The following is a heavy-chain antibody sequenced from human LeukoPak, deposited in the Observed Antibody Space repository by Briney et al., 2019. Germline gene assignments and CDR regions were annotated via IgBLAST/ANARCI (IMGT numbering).Heavy chain of an antibody. J-gene: IGHJ4*02. Sequence: SSETLSLTCTVSGGSMSSYYWNWIRQPPGKGLEWIGYIHYSGSTSYNTSLKSRLTISIDTSTSQFSLNLTSVTAADTAVYFCAREARYCSSTSCYALGDYWGQGTLVTVSS. V-gene: IGHV4-59*01. CDR3: AREARYCSSTSCYALGDY. CDR2: IHYSGST. CDR1: GGSMSSYY. D-gene: IGHD2-2*01.